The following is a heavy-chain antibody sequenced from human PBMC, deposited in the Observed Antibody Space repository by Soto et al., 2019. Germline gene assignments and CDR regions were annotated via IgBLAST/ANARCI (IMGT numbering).Heavy chain of an antibody. D-gene: IGHD2-2*01. CDR3: ARHAEPAAATLFDP. Sequence: PSETLSLTCTVSGGSISSSSYYWGWIRQPPGKGLEWIGSIYYSGSTYYNPSLKSRVTISVDTSKNQFSLKLSSVTAADTAVYYCARHAEPAAATLFDPWGQGTLVTVSS. CDR1: GGSISSSSYY. J-gene: IGHJ5*02. V-gene: IGHV4-39*01. CDR2: IYYSGST.